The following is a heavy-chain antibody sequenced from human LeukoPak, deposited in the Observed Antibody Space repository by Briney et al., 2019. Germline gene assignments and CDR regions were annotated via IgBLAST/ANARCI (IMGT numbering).Heavy chain of an antibody. J-gene: IGHJ4*02. D-gene: IGHD3-22*01. CDR3: ARSYYDSSGFFLFDH. CDR1: GYTFTSYG. V-gene: IGHV1-18*01. Sequence: ASVKVSCKASGYTFTSYGISWVRQAPGQGLEWMGWISAYNGNTNYAQKLQGRVTMTTDTSTSTAYMELRSLSSDDTAVYYCARSYYDSSGFFLFDHWGQGTLVTVSS. CDR2: ISAYNGNT.